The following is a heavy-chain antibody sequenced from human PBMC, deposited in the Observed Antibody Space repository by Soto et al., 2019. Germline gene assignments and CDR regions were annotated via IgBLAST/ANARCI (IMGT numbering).Heavy chain of an antibody. J-gene: IGHJ6*04. CDR1: GGSISSYY. CDR3: ARSEYYYLVSGYRPVLDV. Sequence: SETLSLTCTVSGGSISSYYWSWILQPPWKGLEWIGYIYYSGSTNYNPSLKSRVTISVDTSKNQFSLKLSSVTAADTAVYYCARSEYYYLVSGYRPVLDVRAKGTTVTVSS. D-gene: IGHD3-3*01. CDR2: IYYSGST. V-gene: IGHV4-59*01.